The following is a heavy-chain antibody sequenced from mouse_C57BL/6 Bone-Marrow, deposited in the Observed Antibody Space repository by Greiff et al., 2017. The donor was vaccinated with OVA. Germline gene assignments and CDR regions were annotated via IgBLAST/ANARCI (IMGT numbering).Heavy chain of an antibody. Sequence: QVQLQQPGAELVRPGTSVKLSCKASGYTFTSYWMHWVKQRPGQGLEWIGVIDTSDSYTNYNQKCKGKATLTVDTSSSTAYMQLSSLTSEDSAVYYCARRVYSNYGFAYWGQGTLVTVSA. J-gene: IGHJ3*01. CDR1: GYTFTSYW. V-gene: IGHV1-59*01. D-gene: IGHD2-5*01. CDR3: ARRVYSNYGFAY. CDR2: IDTSDSYT.